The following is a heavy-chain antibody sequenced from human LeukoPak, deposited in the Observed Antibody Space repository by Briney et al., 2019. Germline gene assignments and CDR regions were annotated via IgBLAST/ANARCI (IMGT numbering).Heavy chain of an antibody. J-gene: IGHJ3*02. CDR1: GGTFSSYA. V-gene: IGHV1-69*05. CDR2: IIPIFGTA. Sequence: SVKVSCKASGGTFSSYAISWVRQAPGQGLEWMGGIIPIFGTANYAQKFQGRVRITTDESTSTAYMELSSLRSEDTAVYYCARDPGVQLERGFDIWGQGTMVTVSS. D-gene: IGHD1-1*01. CDR3: ARDPGVQLERGFDI.